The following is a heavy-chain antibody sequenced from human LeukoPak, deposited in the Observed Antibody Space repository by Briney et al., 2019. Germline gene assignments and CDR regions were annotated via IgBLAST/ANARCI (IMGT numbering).Heavy chain of an antibody. CDR3: ARDQYDTWSRRGNFDS. D-gene: IGHD3-3*01. Sequence: GGSLRLSCVASGFTFGKYWISWVRQAPGKGLEWVANIKLDGSEKNYVDSVKGRFTISRDNTKNSLYLQMNSLRVEDTAVFYCARDQYDTWSRRGNFDSWGQGTLVIVSS. V-gene: IGHV3-7*03. J-gene: IGHJ4*02. CDR2: IKLDGSEK. CDR1: GFTFGKYW.